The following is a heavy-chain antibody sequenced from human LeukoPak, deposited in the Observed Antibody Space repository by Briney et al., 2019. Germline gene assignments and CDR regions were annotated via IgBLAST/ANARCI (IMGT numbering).Heavy chain of an antibody. CDR1: GFTFSSYE. CDR3: ARETVATAGPFDY. V-gene: IGHV3-48*03. CDR2: ISSSGSTI. J-gene: IGHJ4*01. Sequence: PGGSLRLSCVASGFTFSSYEMNWVREAPGKGLEWVSYISSSGSTIHYAASVKGRFTISRDNAKNSLYLQVNSLRADDTAYYYCARETVATAGPFDYWGRGTLVTVSS. D-gene: IGHD6-13*01.